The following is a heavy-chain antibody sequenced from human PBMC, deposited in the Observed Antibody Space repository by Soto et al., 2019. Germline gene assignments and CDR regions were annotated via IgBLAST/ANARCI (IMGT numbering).Heavy chain of an antibody. D-gene: IGHD2-2*01. V-gene: IGHV1-18*01. CDR2: ISAYNGNT. J-gene: IGHJ6*02. CDR3: AGEAVLVPAANHYYYYGMDV. CDR1: GYTFTSYG. Sequence: QVQLVQSGAEVKKPGASVKVSCKASGYTFTSYGISWVRQAPGQGLEWMGWISAYNGNTNYAQKLQGRVTMTTDTSTSTAYMELRSLRSDDTAVYYCAGEAVLVPAANHYYYYGMDVWGQGTTVTVSS.